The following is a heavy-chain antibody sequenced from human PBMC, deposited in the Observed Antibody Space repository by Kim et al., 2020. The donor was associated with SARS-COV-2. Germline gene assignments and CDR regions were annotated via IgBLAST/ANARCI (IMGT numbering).Heavy chain of an antibody. CDR3: ARDADTTGNYWYCDL. V-gene: IGHV3-30*07. Sequence: DSVEGRFAISRDTSKNTVFLQMNSLRGEDTAVYYCARDADTTGNYWYCDLWGRGTLVTVSS. D-gene: IGHD1-1*01. J-gene: IGHJ2*01.